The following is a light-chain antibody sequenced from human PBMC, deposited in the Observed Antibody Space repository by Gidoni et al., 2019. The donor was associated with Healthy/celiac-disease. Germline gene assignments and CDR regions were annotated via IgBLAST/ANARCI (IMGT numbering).Light chain of an antibody. Sequence: DIQMTQSPSSLSASVGDRVTITCQARQDISNYLNWYQQKPGKAPKLLIYDASNLETGVPSRFSGSGSGTDFTFTISSLQPEDIATYYCQQYDNLPSFGGXTKVEIK. CDR2: DAS. V-gene: IGKV1-33*01. CDR3: QQYDNLPS. J-gene: IGKJ4*01. CDR1: QDISNY.